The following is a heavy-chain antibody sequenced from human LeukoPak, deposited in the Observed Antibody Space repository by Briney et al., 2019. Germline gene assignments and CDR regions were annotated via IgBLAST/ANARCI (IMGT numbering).Heavy chain of an antibody. Sequence: SETLSLTCTVSGGSISSSSYYWGWIRQPPGKGLEWIGSIYYSGSTYYNPSLKSRVTISVDTSKNQFSLKLRSVTAADTAVYYCARRLTEYCTTGVCYWFDYWGRGTLVTVS. CDR1: GGSISSSSYY. V-gene: IGHV4-39*01. D-gene: IGHD2-8*01. CDR2: IYYSGST. J-gene: IGHJ4*02. CDR3: ARRLTEYCTTGVCYWFDY.